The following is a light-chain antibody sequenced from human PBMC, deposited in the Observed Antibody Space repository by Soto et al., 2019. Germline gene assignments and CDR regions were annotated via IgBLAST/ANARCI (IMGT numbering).Light chain of an antibody. CDR2: EAS. J-gene: IGKJ5*01. CDR3: QQNYGTPIT. Sequence: DKLLFPPPHALPSSMAARTTTNCKTSQRVLASSNNKTYLAWYQQRPGQAPRLLIYEASSRETGVPDRFSGSGSGTEFTLTISSLQPEDLAIYYCQQNYGTPITFGGGTRLEI. CDR1: QRVLASSNNKTY. V-gene: IGKV4-1*01.